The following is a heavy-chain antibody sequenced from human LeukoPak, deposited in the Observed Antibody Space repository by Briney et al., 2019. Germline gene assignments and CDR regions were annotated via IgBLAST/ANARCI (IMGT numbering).Heavy chain of an antibody. CDR1: GGSIRNSSFY. V-gene: IGHV4-39*01. CDR3: ARNNDYGEGYFQH. Sequence: PSETLSLTCAVSGGSIRNSSFYWGWIRQPPGKGLEWIASTYSSGTTYYNPSLKSRVTISVDTSKNQFSLKLSSVTAADTAVYYCARNNDYGEGYFQHWGQGTLVTVSS. J-gene: IGHJ1*01. CDR2: TYSSGTT. D-gene: IGHD4-17*01.